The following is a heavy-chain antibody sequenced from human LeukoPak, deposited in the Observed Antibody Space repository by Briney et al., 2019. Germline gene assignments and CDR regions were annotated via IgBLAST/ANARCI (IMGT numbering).Heavy chain of an antibody. Sequence: SETLSLTCTVSGGSISSYYWSWIRQPPGKGLEWIGYIYYSGSTNYNPSLKSRVTISVDTSKNQFSLKLSSVTAADTAVYYCARHRSGYYRVDYWGQGTLVTVSS. CDR2: IYYSGST. CDR1: GGSISSYY. V-gene: IGHV4-59*08. CDR3: ARHRSGYYRVDY. D-gene: IGHD3-22*01. J-gene: IGHJ4*02.